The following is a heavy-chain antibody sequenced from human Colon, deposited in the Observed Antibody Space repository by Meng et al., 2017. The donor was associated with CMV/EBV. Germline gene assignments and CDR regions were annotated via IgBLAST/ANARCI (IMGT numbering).Heavy chain of an antibody. CDR1: GGSLSGYY. CDR2: INQSGST. CDR3: AREAGPFFGVIVYDS. D-gene: IGHD3-3*01. Sequence: QVQLQQWGAGLLNTSETLSRTCGFSGGSLSGYYWTWIRQSPGKGLEWIGEINQSGSTNYNPSLKSRVTVSVDTSKNQFSLRVTSVTAADSALYYCAREAGPFFGVIVYDSWGQGTLVTVSS. V-gene: IGHV4-34*01. J-gene: IGHJ4*02.